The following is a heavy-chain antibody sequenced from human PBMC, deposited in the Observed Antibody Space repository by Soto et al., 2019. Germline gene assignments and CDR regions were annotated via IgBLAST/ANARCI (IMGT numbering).Heavy chain of an antibody. J-gene: IGHJ6*02. D-gene: IGHD2-15*01. CDR1: GDSVSSNSAA. CDR2: TYYRSKWYN. CDR3: ARGVVVAATGYYYYGMDV. V-gene: IGHV6-1*01. Sequence: SQTLSLTCAISGDSVSSNSAAWNWIRQSPSRGLEWLGRTYYRSKWYNDYAVSVKSRITINPDTSKNQFSLQLNSVTPEDTAVYYCARGVVVAATGYYYYGMDVWGQGTTVTAP.